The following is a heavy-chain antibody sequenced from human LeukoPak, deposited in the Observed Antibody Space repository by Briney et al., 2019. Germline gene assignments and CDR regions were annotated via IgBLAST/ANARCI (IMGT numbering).Heavy chain of an antibody. J-gene: IGHJ4*02. CDR2: ISGSGGST. V-gene: IGHV3-23*01. CDR3: ARQWLVPGYYFDY. D-gene: IGHD6-19*01. CDR1: GFTFSSYA. Sequence: GGSLRLSCAASGFTFSSYAMSWVRQAPGKGLEWVSAISGSGGSTYYADSVKGRFTISSDNSKNTLYLQMNSLRAEDTAVYYCARQWLVPGYYFDYWGQGTLVTVSS.